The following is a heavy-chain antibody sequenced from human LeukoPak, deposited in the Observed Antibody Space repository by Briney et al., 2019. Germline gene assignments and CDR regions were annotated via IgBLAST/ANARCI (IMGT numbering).Heavy chain of an antibody. CDR3: ARGGDY. CDR2: IYYSGST. Sequence: PSETPSLTCSVSGGSIGSGGYYWSWMRQHPGKGLEWIGYIYYSGSTYYNPSLKSRVTISVDTSKNQFSLKLSSVTAADTAVYYCARGGDYWGQGTLVTVSS. J-gene: IGHJ4*02. CDR1: GGSIGSGGYY. V-gene: IGHV4-31*03.